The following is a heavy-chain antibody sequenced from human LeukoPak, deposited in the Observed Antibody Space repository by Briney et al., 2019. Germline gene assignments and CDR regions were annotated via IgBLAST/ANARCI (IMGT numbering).Heavy chain of an antibody. CDR2: IYYSGST. D-gene: IGHD3-10*01. CDR1: GGSISSYY. J-gene: IGHJ4*02. Sequence: SETLSLTCTVSGGSISSYYWSWIRQPPGKGLEWIGYIYYSGSTNYNSSFKSRVTISIDTSKNQFSLKLSSVTAADTAVYYCARRTLYYYGSGSYLYWGQGTLVTASS. CDR3: ARRTLYYYGSGSYLY. V-gene: IGHV4-59*12.